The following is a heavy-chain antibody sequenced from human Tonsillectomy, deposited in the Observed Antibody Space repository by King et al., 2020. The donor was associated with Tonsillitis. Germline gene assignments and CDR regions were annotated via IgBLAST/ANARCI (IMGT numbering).Heavy chain of an antibody. CDR3: VKFPDNYYDSSGLDY. CDR1: GFTFSSYA. V-gene: IGHV3-64D*06. D-gene: IGHD3-22*01. Sequence: VQLVESGGGLVQPGGSLRLPCSASGFTFSSYAMHWVRQAPGKGLEYVSAISSNGGSTYSADSVKGRFTISRDNYKNTLYLQMSSLRAEDTAVYYCVKFPDNYYDSSGLDYWGQGTLVTVSS. CDR2: ISSNGGST. J-gene: IGHJ4*02.